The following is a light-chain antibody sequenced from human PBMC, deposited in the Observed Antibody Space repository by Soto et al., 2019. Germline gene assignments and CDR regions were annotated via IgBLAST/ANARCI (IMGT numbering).Light chain of an antibody. Sequence: IQMTQSPSSLSATVGDRVTITCRASRDVSSYLVWYQQKPGKAPELLIYAASTLQSGVPLRFSGSGSGTEFTLTIGSLQPEDFATYYCQQLSYYPRTFGQGTKLEI. CDR3: QQLSYYPRT. CDR2: AAS. V-gene: IGKV1-9*01. J-gene: IGKJ2*01. CDR1: RDVSSY.